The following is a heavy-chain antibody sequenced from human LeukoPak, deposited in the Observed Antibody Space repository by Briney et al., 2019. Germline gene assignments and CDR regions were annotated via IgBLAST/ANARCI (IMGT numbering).Heavy chain of an antibody. CDR2: ISWNSYSL. D-gene: IGHD5-18*01. Sequence: GGSLRLSCAASGFTFDDSAMHWVRQAPGKGLEWVSGISWNSYSLGYADSVEGRFTISRDNAKNSLYLQMNSLRAEDTALYYCAKVRGYSYGYFDYWGQGTLVTVSS. V-gene: IGHV3-9*01. CDR3: AKVRGYSYGYFDY. J-gene: IGHJ4*02. CDR1: GFTFDDSA.